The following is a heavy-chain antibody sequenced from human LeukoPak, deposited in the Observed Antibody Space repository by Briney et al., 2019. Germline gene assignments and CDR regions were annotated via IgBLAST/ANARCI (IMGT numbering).Heavy chain of an antibody. CDR1: VGSISSSNW. Sequence: SGPLSLTCAVSVGSISSSNWWSCVRQPPGKGLEWTGEIYRSGSTNYNPSLNSRTTITVDKSKNQLSLKLSSVTAADTAVYYCARVCYYGMDVWGKGTTVTVSS. V-gene: IGHV4-4*02. J-gene: IGHJ6*04. CDR2: IYRSGST. D-gene: IGHD3-10*02. CDR3: ARVCYYGMDV.